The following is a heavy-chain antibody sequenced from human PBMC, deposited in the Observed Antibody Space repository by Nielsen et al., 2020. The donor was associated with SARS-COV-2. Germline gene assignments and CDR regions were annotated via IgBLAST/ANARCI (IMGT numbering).Heavy chain of an antibody. D-gene: IGHD2-2*02. J-gene: IGHJ6*02. V-gene: IGHV1-69*01. Sequence: WVRQAPGQGLEWMGGIIPIFGTANYAQKFQGRVTITADESTSTAYMELSSLRSEDTAVYYCARHPRYCSSTSCYSGHYYYGMDVWGQGTTVTVSS. CDR2: IIPIFGTA. CDR3: ARHPRYCSSTSCYSGHYYYGMDV.